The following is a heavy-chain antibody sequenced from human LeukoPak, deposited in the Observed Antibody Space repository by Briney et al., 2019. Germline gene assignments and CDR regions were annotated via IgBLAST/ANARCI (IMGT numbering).Heavy chain of an antibody. J-gene: IGHJ4*02. CDR2: ISSSSNYI. CDR3: ARAPTVLVGYCSSSSCQADY. V-gene: IGHV3-21*01. Sequence: GGSLRLSCAPSGFTFSSYNLNWVRQAPGKGLEWVSTISSSSNYIYYADSVKGRFTISRDNAKNSLYLQMNSLRAEDTAVYYCARAPTVLVGYCSSSSCQADYWGQGTLVTVSS. CDR1: GFTFSSYN. D-gene: IGHD2-2*01.